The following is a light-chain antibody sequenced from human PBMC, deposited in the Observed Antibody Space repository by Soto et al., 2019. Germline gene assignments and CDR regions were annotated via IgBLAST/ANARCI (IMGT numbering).Light chain of an antibody. CDR3: SSYAGSNNYV. CDR2: GVT. Sequence: QSALTQPPSASGSPGQSVTISCTGTSSDVGAYTYVSWYQQHPGKAPKLMIYGVTERPSGVPDRFSGSKSGNTASLTVSGLQTEEEAYYYCSSYAGSNNYVFGTGTKVTVL. J-gene: IGLJ1*01. V-gene: IGLV2-8*01. CDR1: SSDVGAYTY.